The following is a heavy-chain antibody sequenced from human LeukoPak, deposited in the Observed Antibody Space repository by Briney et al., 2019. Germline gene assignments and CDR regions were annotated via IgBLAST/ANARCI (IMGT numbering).Heavy chain of an antibody. D-gene: IGHD1-26*01. CDR3: TTVRDEWDLRI. CDR1: GFTFSTYS. CDR2: IKSKTDGGTT. V-gene: IGHV3-15*01. J-gene: IGHJ4*02. Sequence: PGGSLRLSCAASGFTFSTYSMSWVRQAPGKGLEWVGRIKSKTDGGTTYYAAPVKGRFTISRDDSKNTLYLQMNSLKTEDTAVYYCTTVRDEWDLRIWGQGTLVTVSS.